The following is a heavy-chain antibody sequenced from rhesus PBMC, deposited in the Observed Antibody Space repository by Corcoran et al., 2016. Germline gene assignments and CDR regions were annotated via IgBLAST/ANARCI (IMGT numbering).Heavy chain of an antibody. J-gene: IGHJ4*01. CDR2: IYGRRGKT. V-gene: IGHV4S7*01. D-gene: IGHD1-44*02. CDR1: GVSISDSYY. Sequence: QVQLQESGPGLVKPSETLSLTCAVSGVSISDSYYWNWIRQPPGKGLEWIGNIYGRRGKTYYNPALKSRVTISKDTSKSQFSLNLSSVTAADTAVYYGARAWELPWDYFDYWGQGVLVTVSS. CDR3: ARAWELPWDYFDY.